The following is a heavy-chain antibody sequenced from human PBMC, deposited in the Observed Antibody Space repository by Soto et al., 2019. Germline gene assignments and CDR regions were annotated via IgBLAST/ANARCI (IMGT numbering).Heavy chain of an antibody. CDR3: ARVATGSYNWFDP. Sequence: EVQLVESGGGLVQPGGSLRLSCAASGFTFTSYWMHWVRQAPGMGLMCVSRINSDGTTTTYADSVKGRFTIARDNAKNTLYLQMNSLRAEDTAVYYCARVATGSYNWFDPWGPGTLVTVSS. CDR1: GFTFTSYW. V-gene: IGHV3-74*01. J-gene: IGHJ5*02. CDR2: INSDGTTT. D-gene: IGHD1-26*01.